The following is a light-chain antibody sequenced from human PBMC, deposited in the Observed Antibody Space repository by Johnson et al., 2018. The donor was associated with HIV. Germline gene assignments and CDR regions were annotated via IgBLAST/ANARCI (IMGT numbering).Light chain of an antibody. CDR3: GTWDSSLTSYV. CDR1: SSNIGNNY. V-gene: IGLV1-51*01. J-gene: IGLJ1*01. Sequence: QPPSVSAAPGQKVTISCSGSSSNIGNNYVSWYQQLPGTAPKLLIYDNNRRPSGIPDRFSGSKSGTSATLGITGLQTGDEADYYCGTWDSSLTSYVFGAGTKVTVL. CDR2: DNN.